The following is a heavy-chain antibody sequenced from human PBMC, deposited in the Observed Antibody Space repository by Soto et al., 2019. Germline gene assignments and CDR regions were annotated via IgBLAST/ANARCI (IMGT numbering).Heavy chain of an antibody. D-gene: IGHD3-10*01. J-gene: IGHJ6*02. Sequence: QMQLVESGGGVVQPGRSLRLSCVASGFTLDLNGLHWVRQAPGKGLEWVTVISYDGSDKYYADSLKGRVTVSRDNSKNTLYLHMDSLRTEDTAIYYCARDRGAGRENYFGMDVWGQGTTVTVSS. CDR1: GFTLDLNG. V-gene: IGHV3-30-3*01. CDR3: ARDRGAGRENYFGMDV. CDR2: ISYDGSDK.